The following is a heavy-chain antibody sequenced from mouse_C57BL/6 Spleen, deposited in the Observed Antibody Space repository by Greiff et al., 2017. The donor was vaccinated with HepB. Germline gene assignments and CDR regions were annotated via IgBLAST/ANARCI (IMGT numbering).Heavy chain of an antibody. J-gene: IGHJ3*01. CDR3: ARSGPSDYYGSSYGFAY. Sequence: VQLQQSVAELVRPGASVKLSCTASGFNIKNTYMHWVKQRPEQGLEWIGRIDPANGNTKYAPKFQGKATITADTSSNTAYLQLSSLTSEDTAIYYCARSGPSDYYGSSYGFAYWGQGTLVTVSA. CDR1: GFNIKNTY. D-gene: IGHD1-1*01. V-gene: IGHV14-3*01. CDR2: IDPANGNT.